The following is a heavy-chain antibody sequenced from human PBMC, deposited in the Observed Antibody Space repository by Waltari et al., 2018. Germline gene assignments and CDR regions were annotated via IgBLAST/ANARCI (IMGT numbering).Heavy chain of an antibody. CDR2: IYSGGST. CDR1: GFTFSSYA. CDR3: AKVGRDGYNLGTDY. V-gene: IGHV3-23*03. D-gene: IGHD5-12*01. Sequence: EVQLLESGGGLVQPGGSLRLSCAASGFTFSSYAMSWVRQAPGKGLEWVSVIYSGGSTYYADSVKGRFTISRDNSKNTLYLQMNSLRAEDTAVYYCAKVGRDGYNLGTDYWGQGTLVTVSS. J-gene: IGHJ4*02.